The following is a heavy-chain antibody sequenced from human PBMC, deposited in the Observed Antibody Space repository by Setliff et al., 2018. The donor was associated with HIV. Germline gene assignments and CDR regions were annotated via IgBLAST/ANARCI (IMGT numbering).Heavy chain of an antibody. Sequence: PLETLSLTCTVSGGSISSADYYWSWIRQPPGKGLEWIGYIYYSGNTYFNPALKSRITMSVDTSEDQFSLRLSSVTAADTAMYYCVRDDYGYNGKGFDYWGPGTLVTVSS. D-gene: IGHD4-17*01. CDR1: GGSISSADYY. CDR3: VRDDYGYNGKGFDY. V-gene: IGHV4-30-4*08. CDR2: IYYSGNT. J-gene: IGHJ4*02.